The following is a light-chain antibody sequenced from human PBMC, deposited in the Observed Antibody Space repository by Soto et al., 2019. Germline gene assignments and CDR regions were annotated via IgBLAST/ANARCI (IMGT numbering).Light chain of an antibody. CDR3: QQYGSTPFT. Sequence: EIVVTQSPGTLSLSPGERATLSCRASQSVSSNYLAWYQQKPGQAPRLLSYGASSRASDIPDRFSGSGSGTDFTLIISRLEPEDFAMYYCQQYGSTPFTFGPATKVDVK. CDR2: GAS. J-gene: IGKJ3*01. V-gene: IGKV3-20*01. CDR1: QSVSSNY.